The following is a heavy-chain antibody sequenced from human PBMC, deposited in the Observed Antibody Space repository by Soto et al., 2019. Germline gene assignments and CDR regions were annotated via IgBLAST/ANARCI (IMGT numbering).Heavy chain of an antibody. CDR2: IVVGSGNT. D-gene: IGHD6-13*01. V-gene: IGHV1-58*01. CDR1: GFTFTSSA. CDR3: AAAVGYSSSWYYYGMDV. J-gene: IGHJ6*02. Sequence: SVKVSCKASGFTFTSSAVQWVRQARGQRLEWIGWIVVGSGNTNYAQKFQERVTITRDMSTSTAYMELSSLRSEDTAVYYCAAAVGYSSSWYYYGMDVLGQGTTVTVSS.